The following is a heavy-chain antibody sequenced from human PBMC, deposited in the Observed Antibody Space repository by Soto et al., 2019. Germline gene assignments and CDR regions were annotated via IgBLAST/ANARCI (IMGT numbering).Heavy chain of an antibody. V-gene: IGHV3-30*18. D-gene: IGHD4-17*01. CDR3: ANLPFTTVVGRMDV. CDR2: ISYDGSNK. CDR1: GFTFSSYG. Sequence: QVQLVESGGGVVQPGRSLRLSCAASGFTFSSYGMHWVRQAPGKGLEWVAVISYDGSNKYYADSVKGRFNISRDNSKNTLYLQKHSLRAQDTAVYYCANLPFTTVVGRMDVWGQGTTVTVSS. J-gene: IGHJ6*02.